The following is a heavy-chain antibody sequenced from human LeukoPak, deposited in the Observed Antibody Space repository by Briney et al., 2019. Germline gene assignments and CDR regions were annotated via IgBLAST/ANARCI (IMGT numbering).Heavy chain of an antibody. CDR1: GGTFSSYA. J-gene: IGHJ4*02. D-gene: IGHD6-13*01. CDR3: ARDRGAAAGRGNY. V-gene: IGHV1-2*02. Sequence: GASVKVSCKASGGTFSSYAFTWVRQAPGQGLEWMGWINPNSGGTNYAQKFQGRVTMTRDTSISTAYMELSRLRSDDTAVYYCARDRGAAAGRGNYWGQGTLVTVSS. CDR2: INPNSGGT.